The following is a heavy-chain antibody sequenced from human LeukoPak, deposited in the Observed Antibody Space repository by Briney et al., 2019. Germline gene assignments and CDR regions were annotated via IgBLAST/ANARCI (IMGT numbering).Heavy chain of an antibody. D-gene: IGHD6-6*01. J-gene: IGHJ4*02. CDR3: ARGIAARPKIDY. CDR1: GYTFTSYD. CDR2: MNPNSGNT. V-gene: IGHV1-8*01. Sequence: ASVKVSCKASGYTFTSYDIDWVRQATGQGLEWMGWMNPNSGNTGYAQKFQGRVTMTRNTSISTAYMELSILRSEDTAVYYCARGIAARPKIDYWGQGTLVTVSS.